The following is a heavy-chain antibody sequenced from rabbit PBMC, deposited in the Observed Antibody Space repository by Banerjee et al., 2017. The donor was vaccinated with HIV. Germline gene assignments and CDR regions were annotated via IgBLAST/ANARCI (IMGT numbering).Heavy chain of an antibody. Sequence: VRQAPGKGLEWIGCIYFDSSGDTAYANWAKGRVTISRASSTTVTLQMTSLTAADTATYFCARRDHFNGGVDLWGPGTLVTVS. J-gene: IGHJ4*01. V-gene: IGHV1S40*01. CDR3: ARRDHFNGGVDL. CDR2: IYFDSSGDT. D-gene: IGHD2-1*01.